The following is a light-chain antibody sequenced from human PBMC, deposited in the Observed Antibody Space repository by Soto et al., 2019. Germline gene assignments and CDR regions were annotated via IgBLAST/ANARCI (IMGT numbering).Light chain of an antibody. CDR1: QGIGVY. V-gene: IGKV1-27*01. J-gene: IGKJ4*01. CDR2: AAS. Sequence: DIQMTQSPSSLSASLGDRVTITCRASQGIGVYLAWIQQKPGNAPKLLVSAASTLQSGVPSRFSGSGSGTDFTLTISSLPTEDVATYYCQKYNSAPLTFGGGTKVELK. CDR3: QKYNSAPLT.